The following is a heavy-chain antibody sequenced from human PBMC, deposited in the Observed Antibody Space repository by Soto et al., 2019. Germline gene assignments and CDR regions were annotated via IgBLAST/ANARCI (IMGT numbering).Heavy chain of an antibody. J-gene: IGHJ5*02. Sequence: QLQLQESGPGLVKPSETLSLTCTVSGGSISSSSYYWGWIRQPPGKGLEWIGSIYYSGSTYYNPSLKSRVTLSVDTSKNQFSLKLSSVTAADPAVYYCAGAVPPEDWFDPWGQGTLVTVSS. CDR2: IYYSGST. CDR3: AGAVPPEDWFDP. V-gene: IGHV4-39*01. CDR1: GGSISSSSYY.